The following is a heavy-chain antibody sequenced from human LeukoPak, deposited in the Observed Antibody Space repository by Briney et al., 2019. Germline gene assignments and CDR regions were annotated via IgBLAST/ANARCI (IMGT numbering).Heavy chain of an antibody. CDR2: FSGSVGST. Sequence: GGSLRLSCVASGFTSSSYAMSWVRHAPGNGLEWVSSFSGSVGSTYYEDSVKSRFIITRNNYKNTLYLQMNSIRAEDTAVYYCAKEECYDILNGYHGSHYWGQGTLVTVSS. CDR1: GFTSSSYA. V-gene: IGHV3-23*01. CDR3: AKEECYDILNGYHGSHY. D-gene: IGHD3-9*01. J-gene: IGHJ4*02.